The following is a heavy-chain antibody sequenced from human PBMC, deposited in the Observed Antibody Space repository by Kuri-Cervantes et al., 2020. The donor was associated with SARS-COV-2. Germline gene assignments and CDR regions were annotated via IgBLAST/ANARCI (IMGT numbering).Heavy chain of an antibody. D-gene: IGHD3-3*01. CDR3: ARIQETTIFGVVIHLYYYMDV. CDR2: IGTAGDT. Sequence: GGSLRLSCAACGFTFSSYDMHWVRQATGKGLEWVSAIGTAGDTYYPGSVKGQFTISRENAKNSLYLQMNSLRAGDTAVYYCARIQETTIFGVVIHLYYYMDVWGKGTTVTVSS. CDR1: GFTFSSYD. J-gene: IGHJ6*03. V-gene: IGHV3-13*03.